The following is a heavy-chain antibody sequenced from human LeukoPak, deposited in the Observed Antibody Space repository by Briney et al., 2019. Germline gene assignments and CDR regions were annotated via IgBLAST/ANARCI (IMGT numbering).Heavy chain of an antibody. CDR1: GGSFSGYY. D-gene: IGHD3-9*01. CDR2: INHSGST. J-gene: IGHJ3*02. V-gene: IGHV4-34*01. CDR3: ARGLDWLRYFDPKVAFDI. Sequence: SETLSLTCAVYGGSFSGYYWSWIRQPPGKGLEWIGEINHSGSTNYNPSLKSRVTTSVDTSKNQFSLKLSSVTAADSAVYYCARGLDWLRYFDPKVAFDIWGQGTMVTVSS.